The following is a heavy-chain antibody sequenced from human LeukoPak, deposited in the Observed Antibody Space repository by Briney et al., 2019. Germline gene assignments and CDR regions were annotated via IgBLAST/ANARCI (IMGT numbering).Heavy chain of an antibody. Sequence: GGSLRLSCAASGFTVSSHYMTWVRQAPGKGLEWVSAISGSGDSTYYADSVKGRFTISRDNSKNTLYLQMNSLRAEGTAVYYCAKNRNWNDVMFDYWGQGTLVTVSS. CDR3: AKNRNWNDVMFDY. V-gene: IGHV3-23*01. CDR1: GFTVSSHY. J-gene: IGHJ4*02. CDR2: ISGSGDST. D-gene: IGHD1-1*01.